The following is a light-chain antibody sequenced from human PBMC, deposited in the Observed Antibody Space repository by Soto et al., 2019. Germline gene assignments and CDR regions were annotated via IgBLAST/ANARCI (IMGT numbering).Light chain of an antibody. Sequence: QSALTQPASVSGSPGQSITISCTGTSSDVGANKYVSWYQQHPDKAPKLIIYEVSGRPSGVSNRFSGSKSGNTASLTISGLQAEDEADYYCSSYTNSRTVVFGGGTKLTVL. V-gene: IGLV2-14*01. CDR3: SSYTNSRTVV. CDR2: EVS. CDR1: SSDVGANKY. J-gene: IGLJ2*01.